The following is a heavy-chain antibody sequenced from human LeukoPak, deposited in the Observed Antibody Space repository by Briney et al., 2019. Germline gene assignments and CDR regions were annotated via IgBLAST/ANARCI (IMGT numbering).Heavy chain of an antibody. CDR3: ARLLIVDTAMVGSHYFDY. D-gene: IGHD5-18*01. V-gene: IGHV4-59*08. CDR2: IYYSGST. CDR1: GGSISSYC. Sequence: SETLSLTCTVSGGSISSYCWSWIRQPPGKGLEWIGYIYYSGSTNYNPSLKSRVTISVDTSKNQFSLKLSSVTAADTAVYYCARLLIVDTAMVGSHYFDYWGQGTLVSVSS. J-gene: IGHJ4*02.